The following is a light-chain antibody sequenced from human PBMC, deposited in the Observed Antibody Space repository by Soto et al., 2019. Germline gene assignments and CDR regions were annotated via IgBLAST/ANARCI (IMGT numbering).Light chain of an antibody. CDR3: QSYDSSLSAWV. J-gene: IGLJ3*02. CDR2: GST. CDR1: SSNIGAGYH. Sequence: QSVPTQPPSVSGAPGQRVTISCTGSSSNIGAGYHVHWYQQLPGTAPKLLIYGSTNRPSGVPDRFSGSKSDTSASLAITGLQAEDEAYYYCQSYDSSLSAWVFGGGTKLTVL. V-gene: IGLV1-40*01.